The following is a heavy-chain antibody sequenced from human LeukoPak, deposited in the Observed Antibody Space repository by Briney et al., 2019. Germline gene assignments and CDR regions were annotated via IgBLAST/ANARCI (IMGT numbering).Heavy chain of an antibody. D-gene: IGHD3-10*01. V-gene: IGHV4-39*07. CDR3: ATHGGSGSYYPTRDWFDP. CDR1: SGSIRNSNYY. CDR2: IYYSGTT. Sequence: NPSETLSLTCTVSSGSIRNSNYYWGWIRQPPGKGLEWIVSIYYSGTTHYNPSLKSRVTISVDTSKNQFSLKLSSVTAADTAVYYCATHGGSGSYYPTRDWFDPWGQGTLVTVSS. J-gene: IGHJ5*02.